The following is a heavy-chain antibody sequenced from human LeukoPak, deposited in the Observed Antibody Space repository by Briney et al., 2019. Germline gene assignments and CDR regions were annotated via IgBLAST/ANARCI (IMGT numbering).Heavy chain of an antibody. Sequence: ASVKVSCKASGYTFTSYGISWVRQAPGQGLEWMGWISAYNGNTNYAQKLQGRVTMTTDTSTSTAYMELRSLRSDDTAVYYCARDRVVVVAATLSDYWGQGTLVTVSS. D-gene: IGHD2-15*01. CDR2: ISAYNGNT. CDR1: GYTFTSYG. CDR3: ARDRVVVVAATLSDY. J-gene: IGHJ4*02. V-gene: IGHV1-18*01.